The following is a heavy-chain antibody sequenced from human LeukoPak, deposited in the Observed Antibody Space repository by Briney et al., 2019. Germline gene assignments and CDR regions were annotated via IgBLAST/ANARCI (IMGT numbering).Heavy chain of an antibody. CDR2: IIPIFGIA. CDR3: ARDPSRDIVLMVYADVYGMDV. D-gene: IGHD2-8*01. Sequence: ASVNVSCKASGGTFSSYATSWVRQAPGQGLEWMGRIIPIFGIANYAQKFQGRVTITADKSTSTAYMELSSLRSEDTAVYYCARDPSRDIVLMVYADVYGMDVWGQRTTVTVSS. J-gene: IGHJ6*02. V-gene: IGHV1-69*04. CDR1: GGTFSSYA.